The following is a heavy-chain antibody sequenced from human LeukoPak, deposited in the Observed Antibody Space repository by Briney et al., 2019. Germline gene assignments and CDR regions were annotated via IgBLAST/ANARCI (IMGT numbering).Heavy chain of an antibody. D-gene: IGHD6-13*01. CDR2: INAGNGNT. V-gene: IGHV1-3*01. Sequence: AASVKVSCKASGYTFTSYAMHWVRQAPGQRLEWMGWINAGNGNTKYSRKFQGRVTITRDTSASTAYMELSSLRSEDTAVYYCARMGSSWGWYNWFDPWGQGTLVTVSS. J-gene: IGHJ5*02. CDR1: GYTFTSYA. CDR3: ARMGSSWGWYNWFDP.